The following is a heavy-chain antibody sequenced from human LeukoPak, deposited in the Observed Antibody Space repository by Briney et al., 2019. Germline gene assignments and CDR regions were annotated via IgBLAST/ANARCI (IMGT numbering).Heavy chain of an antibody. CDR2: INPAGSNT. CDR1: GFTLSGHW. CDR3: MYWGSAADIQD. Sequence: GGSLRLSCEASGFTLSGHWMGWVRQAPGKGLEWVANINPAGSNTYYVDSVKGRFTISRDNAKKSTFLQMNSLRVEETALYYCMYWGSAADIQDWGQGTLVTVSS. J-gene: IGHJ4*02. V-gene: IGHV3-7*03. D-gene: IGHD2-8*02.